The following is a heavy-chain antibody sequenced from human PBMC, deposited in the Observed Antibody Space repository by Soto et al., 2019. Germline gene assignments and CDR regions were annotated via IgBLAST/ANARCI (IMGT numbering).Heavy chain of an antibody. CDR2: MNPNSGNT. D-gene: IGHD4-17*01. V-gene: IGHV1-8*01. Sequence: QVQLVQSGAEVKKPGASVKVSCKASGYTFTSYDINWVRQATGKGLAYLGWMNPNSGNTGYVKKFQGRVTMTRDTSMSTAYMELSSLRSEDTAVYYCAGGIKYGDYSRWFDPWGPGTLVTVSS. CDR3: AGGIKYGDYSRWFDP. CDR1: GYTFTSYD. J-gene: IGHJ5*02.